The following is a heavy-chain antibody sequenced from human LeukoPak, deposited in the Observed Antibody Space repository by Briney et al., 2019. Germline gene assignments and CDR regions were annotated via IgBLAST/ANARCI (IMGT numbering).Heavy chain of an antibody. D-gene: IGHD3-10*01. J-gene: IGHJ4*02. CDR1: GGSISSYY. CDR2: IYTSGST. CDR3: ARGPMVRGLSYFDY. Sequence: SETLSLTCTVSGGSISSYYWSWIRQPAGKGLEWIGHIYTSGSTNYNPSLKSRVTMSVDTSKNQFSLKLSSVTAADTAVYYCARGPMVRGLSYFDYWGQGTLVTVSS. V-gene: IGHV4-4*07.